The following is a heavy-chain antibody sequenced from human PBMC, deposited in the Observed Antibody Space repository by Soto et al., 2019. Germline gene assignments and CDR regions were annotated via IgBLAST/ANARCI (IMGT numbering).Heavy chain of an antibody. Sequence: QVQVVQSGAEVKKPGASVKVSCKASGYIFTRSGISWVRQAPGQGLEWMGWISPNNGRTNYVQKFQGRVTMTTETSTSTAYMELRSLRSDDTAVYYCARTPIVVVVAATPTDYWGQGTLVTVSS. V-gene: IGHV1-18*01. CDR3: ARTPIVVVVAATPTDY. D-gene: IGHD2-15*01. CDR1: GYIFTRSG. CDR2: ISPNNGRT. J-gene: IGHJ4*02.